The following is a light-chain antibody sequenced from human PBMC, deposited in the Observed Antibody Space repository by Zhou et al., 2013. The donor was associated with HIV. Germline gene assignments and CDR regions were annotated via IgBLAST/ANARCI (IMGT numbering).Light chain of an antibody. CDR2: GAS. J-gene: IGKJ5*01. CDR3: QHYVTSPIT. Sequence: EIVMTQSPATLSVSPGERATLSCRASQSVSSNLAWYQQKPGQAPRLLIYGASTRATGIPARFSGSGSGTEFTLTISRLEPEDYAVYYCQHYVTSPITFGQGTRLEIK. V-gene: IGKV3-15*01. CDR1: QSVSSN.